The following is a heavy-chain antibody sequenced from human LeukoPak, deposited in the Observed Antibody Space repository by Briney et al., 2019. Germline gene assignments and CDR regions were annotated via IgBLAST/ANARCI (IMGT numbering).Heavy chain of an antibody. CDR2: IYYSGST. J-gene: IGHJ4*02. CDR1: GGSISSYY. V-gene: IGHV4-59*08. Sequence: PSETLSLTCTVSGGSISSYYCSWIRQPPGKGLEWIGYIYYSGSTNYNPSLKSRVTISVDTSKNQFSLKLSSVTAADTAVYYCARQSKYYYGSGSYYNLDYWGQGALVTVSS. CDR3: ARQSKYYYGSGSYYNLDY. D-gene: IGHD3-10*01.